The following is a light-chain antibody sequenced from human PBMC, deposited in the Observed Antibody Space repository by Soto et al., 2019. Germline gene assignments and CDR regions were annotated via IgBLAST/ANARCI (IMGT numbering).Light chain of an antibody. CDR3: QQYGSSPSALT. J-gene: IGKJ4*01. V-gene: IGKV3-20*01. CDR2: GAS. CDR1: QSLSNNY. Sequence: EIVLTQSPGTLSLSPGERATLSCRASQSLSNNYLAWYQQKPGQAPRLLIYGASSRATGIPDTFRGSGSGTDFILTISRLEPEDVAVYYCQQYGSSPSALTFGGGTKVDIK.